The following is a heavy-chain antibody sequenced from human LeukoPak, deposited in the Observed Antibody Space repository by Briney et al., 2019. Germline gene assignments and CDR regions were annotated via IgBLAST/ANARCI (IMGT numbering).Heavy chain of an antibody. J-gene: IGHJ6*02. D-gene: IGHD2-2*01. Sequence: SETLSLTCTVSGGSISSSSYYWGWIRQPPGKGLEWIGSIYYSGSTYYNPSLKSRVTISVDTSKNQFSLKLSSVTAADTAVYYCARAYCSSTSCYHYYYGMDVWGQGTTVTVSS. CDR3: ARAYCSSTSCYHYYYGMDV. CDR1: GGSISSSSYY. CDR2: IYYSGST. V-gene: IGHV4-39*07.